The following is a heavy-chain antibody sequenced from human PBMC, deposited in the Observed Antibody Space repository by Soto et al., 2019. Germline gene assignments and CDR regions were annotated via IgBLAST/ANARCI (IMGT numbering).Heavy chain of an antibody. D-gene: IGHD6-19*01. J-gene: IGHJ6*02. V-gene: IGHV1-18*01. CDR2: ISAYHGNT. CDR1: GYTFTSYG. CDR3: ARVAEGGWPRGYYYYYGMDV. Sequence: ASVKVSCKASGYTFTSYGISWVGQAPGQGLEWMGWISAYHGNTNYAQKLQVRVTMTTDTSTSTAYIELRSLRSDDTAVYYCARVAEGGWPRGYYYYYGMDVWGQGTTVPVSS.